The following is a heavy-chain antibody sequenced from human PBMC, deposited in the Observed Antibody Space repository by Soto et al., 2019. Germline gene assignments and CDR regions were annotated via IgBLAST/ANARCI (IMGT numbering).Heavy chain of an antibody. CDR1: GFTFSSYG. V-gene: IGHV3-30*18. CDR3: AKDAYYYDSSGYYSYYFDY. J-gene: IGHJ4*02. Sequence: SLRLSCAASGFTFSSYGMHWVRQAPGKGLEWVAVISYDGSNKYYADSVKGRFTISRDNSKNTLYLQMNSLRAEDTAVYYCAKDAYYYDSSGYYSYYFDYWGQGTLVTVSS. CDR2: ISYDGSNK. D-gene: IGHD3-22*01.